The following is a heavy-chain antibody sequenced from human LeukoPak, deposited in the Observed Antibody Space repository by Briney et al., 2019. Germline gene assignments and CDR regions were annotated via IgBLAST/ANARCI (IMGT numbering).Heavy chain of an antibody. J-gene: IGHJ4*02. V-gene: IGHV4-34*01. CDR3: ARDPVRDGAARDY. CDR2: INHSGSA. CDR1: DGSFSGSY. Sequence: PSETLSLTCAVYDGSFSGSYCTWIRQPPGKGLEWIGEINHSGSANYNPSLKSRVTISVDTSKNQFSLKLSSVTAADTAVYYCARDPVRDGAARDYWGQGILVTVSS. D-gene: IGHD6-6*01.